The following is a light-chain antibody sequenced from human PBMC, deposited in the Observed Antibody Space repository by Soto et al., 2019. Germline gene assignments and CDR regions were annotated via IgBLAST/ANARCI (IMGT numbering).Light chain of an antibody. CDR3: ASWDDSLNGAV. CDR2: RDN. Sequence: QPVLTQPPSASATPGQRVTISCSGSSSNIGSNTVNWYQQLPGTAPKLLIYRDNQRPSGVPDRFSGSKSGTSASLAISGLQSEDEADYYCASWDDSLNGAVFGGGTKATVL. CDR1: SSNIGSNT. J-gene: IGLJ2*01. V-gene: IGLV1-44*01.